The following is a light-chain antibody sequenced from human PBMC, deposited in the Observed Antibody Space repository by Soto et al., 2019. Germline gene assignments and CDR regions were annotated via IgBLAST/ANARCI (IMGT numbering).Light chain of an antibody. V-gene: IGKV1-39*01. CDR2: AAS. CDR3: QQSYNTPGT. J-gene: IGKJ4*01. CDR1: QPISDY. Sequence: DVQMTQSPFFLSASVGDRIAITCRASQPISDYLNWYQHKPGKAPKLLIRAASILQPGVPSRFSGSGSGADFALTISSLQPEDFATYYCQQSYNTPGTFGGGTKVEIK.